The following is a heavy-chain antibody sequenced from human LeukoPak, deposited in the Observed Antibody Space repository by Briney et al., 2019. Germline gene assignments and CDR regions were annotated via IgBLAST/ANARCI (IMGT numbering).Heavy chain of an antibody. CDR1: GFTFSSYA. CDR2: ISGSGDST. Sequence: GGSLRLSCAASGFTFSSYAMSWVRQAPGKGLEWVSTISGSGDSTYYADSVKGRFTVSRDNSKNTLYLQMNSLRAEDTAVYYCVKDRGEQLWLSFPIDYWGQGTLVTVSS. J-gene: IGHJ4*02. D-gene: IGHD5-18*01. V-gene: IGHV3-23*01. CDR3: VKDRGEQLWLSFPIDY.